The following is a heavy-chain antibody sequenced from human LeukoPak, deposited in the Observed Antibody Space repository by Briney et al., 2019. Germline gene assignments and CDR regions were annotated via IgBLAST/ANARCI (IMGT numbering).Heavy chain of an antibody. J-gene: IGHJ4*02. V-gene: IGHV3-21*01. Sequence: PGGSLRLSCAASGYTFSSFSINWVRQAPGKGLEWVSSISVRSNYIYYADSVRGRFSISRDDARNSLYLQVDSLRGDDTAVYYCARLRRNSDSSGYYYYYDYWGQGTLVTVSS. CDR2: ISVRSNYI. CDR3: ARLRRNSDSSGYYYYYDY. CDR1: GYTFSSFS. D-gene: IGHD3-22*01.